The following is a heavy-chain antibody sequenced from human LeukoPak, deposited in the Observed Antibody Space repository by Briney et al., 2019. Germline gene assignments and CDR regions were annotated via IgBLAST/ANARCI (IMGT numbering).Heavy chain of an antibody. Sequence: PSETLCLTCTVSGGSISPYYWSWIRQPPGKGLEWIGYIYYSGSTNYNPSLKSRVTISVDTSKNQFSLKLSSVTAADTAVYYCARGRSSSDYWGQGTLVTVSS. CDR1: GGSISPYY. CDR3: ARGRSSSDY. D-gene: IGHD6-6*01. J-gene: IGHJ4*02. CDR2: IYYSGST. V-gene: IGHV4-59*01.